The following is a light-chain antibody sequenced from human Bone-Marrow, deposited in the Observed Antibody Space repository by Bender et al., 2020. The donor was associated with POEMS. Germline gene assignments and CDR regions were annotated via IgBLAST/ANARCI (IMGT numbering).Light chain of an antibody. V-gene: IGLV2-14*03. CDR1: SSDIGSYNY. Sequence: QSDLTQPASVSGSPGHSITISCTGTSSDIGSYNYVSWYQQHPDKAPKVMIYDVSKRPSGVSSRFSGSKSGNTASLIVSGLQPEDEADYYCGSYAGSNYVFGTGTKVTVL. CDR2: DVS. J-gene: IGLJ1*01. CDR3: GSYAGSNYV.